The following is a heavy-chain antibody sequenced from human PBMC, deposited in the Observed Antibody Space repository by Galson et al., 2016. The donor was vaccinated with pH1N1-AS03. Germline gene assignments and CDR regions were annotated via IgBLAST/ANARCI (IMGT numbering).Heavy chain of an antibody. CDR2: ITSGSNYI. CDR1: GFTFKTYS. CDR3: ARDPYFHGDS. Sequence: SLRLSCAASGFTFKTYSMTWVRQAPGKGLEWVSSITSGSNYIYFADSVKGRFTIPRDNAKNSMYLHMNSLRPEDTAMYYCARDPYFHGDSWGQGTLVTVSS. V-gene: IGHV3-21*01. D-gene: IGHD3-10*01. J-gene: IGHJ4*02.